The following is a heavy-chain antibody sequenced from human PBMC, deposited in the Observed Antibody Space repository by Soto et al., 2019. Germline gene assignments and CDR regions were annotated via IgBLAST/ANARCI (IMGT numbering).Heavy chain of an antibody. V-gene: IGHV2-26*01. Sequence: QVTLKESGPVLVKPTETLTLTCTVSGFALSNARMSVSWVREPPGKALERLAHIFSNDAKSYSASLKSRLTISKDTSKSQVVITMTNMDPVDTATYYCARIRGWGWLGPNDFWGQGTLVTASS. D-gene: IGHD3-10*01. CDR2: IFSNDAK. CDR1: GFALSNARMS. J-gene: IGHJ4*02. CDR3: ARIRGWGWLGPNDF.